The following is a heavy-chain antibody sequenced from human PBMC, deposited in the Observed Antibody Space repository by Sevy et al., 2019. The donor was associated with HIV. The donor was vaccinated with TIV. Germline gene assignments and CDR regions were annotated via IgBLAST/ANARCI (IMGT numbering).Heavy chain of an antibody. CDR1: GFTFSSYE. V-gene: IGHV3-48*03. J-gene: IGHJ4*02. CDR2: ISSSGSTI. Sequence: GGSLRLSCAASGFTFSSYEMNWVRQAPGKGLEWVSYISSSGSTIYYAHSVKGRFTISRDNAKNSLYLQMNSLRAEDTAVYYCARAPSYGDYEGYYFDYWGQGTLVTVSS. CDR3: ARAPSYGDYEGYYFDY. D-gene: IGHD4-17*01.